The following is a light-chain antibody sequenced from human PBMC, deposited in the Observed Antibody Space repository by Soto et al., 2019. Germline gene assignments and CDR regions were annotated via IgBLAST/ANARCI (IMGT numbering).Light chain of an antibody. Sequence: EIGLTQSPGTLSLSPGERATLSCRASQSVSSSYLAWYQQKPGQAPRLLIYGASSRATGIPDRFSGSGSGTDFTLTISRLEPGDFVVHYCQQYGMSPLPFGPATKVDIK. V-gene: IGKV3-20*01. CDR1: QSVSSSY. CDR2: GAS. J-gene: IGKJ3*01. CDR3: QQYGMSPLP.